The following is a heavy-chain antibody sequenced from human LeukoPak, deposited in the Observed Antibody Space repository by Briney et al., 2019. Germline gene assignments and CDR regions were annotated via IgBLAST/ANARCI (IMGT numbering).Heavy chain of an antibody. J-gene: IGHJ4*02. Sequence: GGSLRLSCAASGFTFSSYAMSWVRQAPGKGLEWVSGISGSDGSTNYADSVKGRFTISRENSKNTLYLQMNSLRAGDTAVYYCAKDSAKKYDDYWGQGTLVTVSS. CDR2: ISGSDGST. D-gene: IGHD2/OR15-2a*01. CDR3: AKDSAKKYDDY. V-gene: IGHV3-23*01. CDR1: GFTFSSYA.